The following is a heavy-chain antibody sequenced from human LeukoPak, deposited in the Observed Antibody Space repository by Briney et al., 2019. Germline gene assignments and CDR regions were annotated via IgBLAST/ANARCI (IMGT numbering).Heavy chain of an antibody. CDR1: GGSISSNY. CDR2: MHYSGST. Sequence: SETLSLTCTVSGGSISSNYWSWMRQHPGKGLEWVGYMHYSGSTNYNPSLKSRVTISFDTSRTQFSLKLSSVTAADTAVYYCARHVESSSENFFDPWGQGTLVTVSS. CDR3: ARHVESSSENFFDP. V-gene: IGHV4-59*08. D-gene: IGHD1-26*01. J-gene: IGHJ5*02.